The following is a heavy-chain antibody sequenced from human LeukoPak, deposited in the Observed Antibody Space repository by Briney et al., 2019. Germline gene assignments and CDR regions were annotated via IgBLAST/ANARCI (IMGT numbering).Heavy chain of an antibody. CDR1: GGSFSGYY. CDR2: INHSGST. J-gene: IGHJ3*02. D-gene: IGHD3-9*01. CDR3: AVRYYDILTGHAFDI. V-gene: IGHV4-34*01. Sequence: SETLSLTCAVYGGSFSGYYWSWIRQPPGKGLEWIEEINHSGSTNYNPSLKSRVTISVDTSKNQFSLKLSSVTAADTAVYYCAVRYYDILTGHAFDIWGQGTMVTVSS.